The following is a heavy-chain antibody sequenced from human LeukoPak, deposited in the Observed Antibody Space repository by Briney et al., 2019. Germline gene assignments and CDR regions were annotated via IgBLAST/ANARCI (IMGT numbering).Heavy chain of an antibody. J-gene: IGHJ4*02. V-gene: IGHV4-38-2*02. D-gene: IGHD6-19*01. CDR1: SYSINSNYY. CDR2: IYHTGST. Sequence: PSETLSLICSVSSYSINSNYYWGWIRQSPGKGLEWIGSIYHTGSTYYNSSLKSRVTISLDASNKQFSLRLSSVTAADTAVYYCARGSHPVTGTLGGYFDPWGQGTLVTVSS. CDR3: ARGSHPVTGTLGGYFDP.